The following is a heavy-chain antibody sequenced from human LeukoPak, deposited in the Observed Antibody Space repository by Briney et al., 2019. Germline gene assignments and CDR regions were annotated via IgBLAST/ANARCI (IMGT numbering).Heavy chain of an antibody. D-gene: IGHD3-22*01. J-gene: IGHJ4*02. Sequence: SETLSLTCTVSGGSISSYYWSWIRQHPGKGLEWIGYIYYSGSTYYNPSLKSRVTISVDTSKNQFSLKLSSVTAADTAVYYCARGVPYDSSGYYFDYWGQGTLVTVSS. V-gene: IGHV4-59*06. CDR1: GGSISSYY. CDR2: IYYSGST. CDR3: ARGVPYDSSGYYFDY.